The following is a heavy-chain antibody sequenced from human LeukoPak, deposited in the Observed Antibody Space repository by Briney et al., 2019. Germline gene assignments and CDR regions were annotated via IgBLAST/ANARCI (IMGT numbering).Heavy chain of an antibody. V-gene: IGHV5-51*01. J-gene: IGHJ4*02. CDR2: IYPGDSDT. CDR3: ARVSAVAGTWGFDY. CDR1: GYTFTNYW. D-gene: IGHD6-19*01. Sequence: GESLKISCKGSGYTFTNYWIGWVRQMPGKGLEWMGTIYPGDSDTRYSPSYQGQVTISADKSISTAYLQWSSLKASDTAMYYCARVSAVAGTWGFDYWGQGTLVTVSS.